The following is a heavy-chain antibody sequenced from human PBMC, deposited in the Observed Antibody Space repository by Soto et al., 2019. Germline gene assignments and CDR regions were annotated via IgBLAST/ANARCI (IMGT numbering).Heavy chain of an antibody. Sequence: SVKVSCKASGGTFSSYASSWVRQAPGQGLEWMGGIIPIFGTANYAQKFQGRVTITADESTSTAYMELSSLRSEDTAVYYCARDLYDSSGIRLYYFDYWGQGTLVTVSS. CDR3: ARDLYDSSGIRLYYFDY. CDR2: IIPIFGTA. V-gene: IGHV1-69*13. J-gene: IGHJ4*02. CDR1: GGTFSSYA. D-gene: IGHD3-22*01.